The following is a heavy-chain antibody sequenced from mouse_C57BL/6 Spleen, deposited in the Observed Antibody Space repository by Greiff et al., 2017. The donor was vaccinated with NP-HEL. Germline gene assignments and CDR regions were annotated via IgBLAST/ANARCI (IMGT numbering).Heavy chain of an antibody. V-gene: IGHV14-2*01. Sequence: VQLQQSGAELVKPGASVKLSCTASGFNIKDYYMHWVKQRTEQGLEWIGRIDPEDGETKYAPKFQGKATITADTSSNTAYLQLSRLISEDTAVYYCARPVVAGKYYFDYWGQGTTLTVSS. CDR3: ARPVVAGKYYFDY. CDR1: GFNIKDYY. CDR2: IDPEDGET. D-gene: IGHD1-1*01. J-gene: IGHJ2*01.